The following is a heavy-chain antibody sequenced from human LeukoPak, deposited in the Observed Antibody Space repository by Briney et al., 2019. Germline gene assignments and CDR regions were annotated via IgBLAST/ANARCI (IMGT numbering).Heavy chain of an antibody. J-gene: IGHJ4*02. V-gene: IGHV3-53*05. Sequence: GGSLRLSCAASGLTVSTDYMSWVRQAPGKGLEWVSVIFPSHSTYYADSVKGRFTVSRDNSKNAVYLQMNSLRPEDTAVYYCATKAGSGGGYFDYWGQGTLVTVSS. D-gene: IGHD3-10*01. CDR3: ATKAGSGGGYFDY. CDR2: IFPSHST. CDR1: GLTVSTDY.